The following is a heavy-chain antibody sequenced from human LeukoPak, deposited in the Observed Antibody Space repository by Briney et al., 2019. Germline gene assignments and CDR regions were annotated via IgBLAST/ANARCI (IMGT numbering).Heavy chain of an antibody. Sequence: PGGSLTLSCAASGFTFSSYSMNWVRQAPGKGLDWVSSISSSSSYIYYADSVKGRFTISRDNAKNSLYLQMNSLGAEDTAVYYCARVLFIVGATYGMDVWGQGTTVTVSS. CDR3: ARVLFIVGATYGMDV. CDR2: ISSSSSYI. V-gene: IGHV3-21*01. D-gene: IGHD1-26*01. J-gene: IGHJ6*02. CDR1: GFTFSSYS.